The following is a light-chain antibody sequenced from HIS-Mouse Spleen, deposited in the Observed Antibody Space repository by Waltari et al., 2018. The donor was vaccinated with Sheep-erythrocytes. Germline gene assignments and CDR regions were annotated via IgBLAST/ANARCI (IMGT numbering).Light chain of an antibody. J-gene: IGLJ3*02. CDR2: EGS. V-gene: IGLV2-23*01. CDR3: CSYAGSSTPWV. Sequence: QSALTQPASVSGSPGQSITISCTGTSSDVGSYNLVSWYHQHPGKAPKLMIYEGSKRPSGVSNRFAGSKSGNTASLTIAGLQAEDEADYYCCSYAGSSTPWVFGGGTKLTGL. CDR1: SSDVGSYNL.